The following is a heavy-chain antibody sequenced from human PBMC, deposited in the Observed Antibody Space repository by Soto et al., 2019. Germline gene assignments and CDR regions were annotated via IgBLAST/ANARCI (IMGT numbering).Heavy chain of an antibody. J-gene: IGHJ6*02. D-gene: IGHD3-22*01. CDR1: GYTFTSYA. Sequence: QVQLVQSGAEVKKPGASVKVSCKASGYTFTSYAMHWVRQAPGQRLEWMGWINAGNGNTKYSQKFQGRVTITRDTSANTAYMELSSLRTEDTAVYYCARGHGDSSGYYIDRGMDVWGQGTTVTVSS. CDR2: INAGNGNT. CDR3: ARGHGDSSGYYIDRGMDV. V-gene: IGHV1-3*01.